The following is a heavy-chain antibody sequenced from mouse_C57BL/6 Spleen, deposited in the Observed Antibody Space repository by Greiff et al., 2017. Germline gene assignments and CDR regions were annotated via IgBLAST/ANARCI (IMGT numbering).Heavy chain of an antibody. D-gene: IGHD3-2*01. CDR3: ARSGQLGAMDY. Sequence: QVQLQQSGPELVKPGASVKISCKASGYAFSSSWMNWVKQRPGKGLEWIGRIYPGDGDTNYNGKFKGKATLTADKSSSTAYMQLSSLTSEDSAVYFCARSGQLGAMDYWGQGTSVTVSS. CDR2: IYPGDGDT. J-gene: IGHJ4*01. CDR1: GYAFSSSW. V-gene: IGHV1-82*01.